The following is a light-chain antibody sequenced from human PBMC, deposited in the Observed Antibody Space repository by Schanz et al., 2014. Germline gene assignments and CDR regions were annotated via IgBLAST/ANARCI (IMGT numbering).Light chain of an antibody. CDR2: DVT. CDR1: SSDVGSYNY. V-gene: IGLV2-11*01. J-gene: IGLJ3*02. Sequence: QSALTQPRSVSGSPGQSVTISCTGASSDVGSYNYVSWYQQYAGKAPKLLIYDVTKRPSGVPDRFSGSKSGNTASLTVSGLQAEDEADYYCAAWDDSLNGWVFGGGTKLTVL. CDR3: AAWDDSLNGWV.